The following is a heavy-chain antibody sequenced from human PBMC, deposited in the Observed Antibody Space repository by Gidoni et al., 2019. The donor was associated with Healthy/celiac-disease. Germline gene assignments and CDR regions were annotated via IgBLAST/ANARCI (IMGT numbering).Heavy chain of an antibody. CDR2: ISSSSSYI. Sequence: EVQLVESGGGLVTPGGSLRLSCAASGFTFRSYSMNWVRQAPGKGLEWVSSISSSSSYIYYADSVKGRFTISRDNAKNSLYLQMNSLRAEDTAVYYCARDVRDGFNVVGAFTFDIWGQGTMVTVSS. D-gene: IGHD1-26*01. J-gene: IGHJ3*02. CDR1: GFTFRSYS. CDR3: ARDVRDGFNVVGAFTFDI. V-gene: IGHV3-21*01.